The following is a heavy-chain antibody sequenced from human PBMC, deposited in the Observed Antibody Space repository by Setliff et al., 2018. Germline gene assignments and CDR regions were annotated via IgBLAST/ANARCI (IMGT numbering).Heavy chain of an antibody. D-gene: IGHD5-18*01. CDR1: GFCFRGSA. J-gene: IGHJ3*02. CDR2: IRGRTDNYAT. V-gene: IGHV3-73*01. CDR3: TFARDGYDVFDI. Sequence: GSLRLSSPASGFCFRGSAVYWVRQASVKGLGWIGRIRGRTDNYATAYAASVRGRFTISRDDSKNTAYLQMNSLKTEDTAVYYCTFARDGYDVFDIWGQGKMVTVSS.